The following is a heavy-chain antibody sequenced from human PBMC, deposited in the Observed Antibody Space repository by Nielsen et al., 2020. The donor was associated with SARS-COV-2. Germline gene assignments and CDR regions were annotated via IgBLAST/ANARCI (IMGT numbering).Heavy chain of an antibody. CDR3: ARDGPPTNIAVPGSRWFDP. J-gene: IGHJ5*02. D-gene: IGHD6-19*01. V-gene: IGHV1-8*01. Sequence: ASVKVSCKASGYSFTSYDINWVRQVPGQGLEWLGWMDPTSGKTGYAQKFQGRVTMTGDSSVSAAYMELSGLRSEDTAMYYCARDGPPTNIAVPGSRWFDPWGQGTLVTVSS. CDR2: MDPTSGKT. CDR1: GYSFTSYD.